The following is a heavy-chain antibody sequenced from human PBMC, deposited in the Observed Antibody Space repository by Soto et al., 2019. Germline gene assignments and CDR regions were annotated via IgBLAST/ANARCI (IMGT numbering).Heavy chain of an antibody. Sequence: ASVKVSCKASGYTFTGYYMHWVRQAPGLGLEWMRWINPNSGGTNYAQKFQGRVTMTRDTSISTAYMELSRLRSDDTAVYYCARVIAARPSRDDAFDIWGQGTMVTVSS. V-gene: IGHV1-2*02. CDR2: INPNSGGT. J-gene: IGHJ3*02. CDR1: GYTFTGYY. D-gene: IGHD6-6*01. CDR3: ARVIAARPSRDDAFDI.